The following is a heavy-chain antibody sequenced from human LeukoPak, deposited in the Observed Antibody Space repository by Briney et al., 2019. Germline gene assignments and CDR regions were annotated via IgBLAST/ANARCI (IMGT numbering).Heavy chain of an antibody. CDR3: ARGWSILRGGDWFDP. Sequence: SETLSLTCTVSGYSISGGDYWGLIRRPPGKGLGWSASIHHRGTTYYPPCLKSRVRISLDPSKNQLPLSLRSVTAADTAVYYCARGWSILRGGDWFDPWGQGTLVTVSS. J-gene: IGHJ5*02. V-gene: IGHV4-38-2*02. CDR1: GYSISGGDY. CDR2: IHHRGTT. D-gene: IGHD3-3*02.